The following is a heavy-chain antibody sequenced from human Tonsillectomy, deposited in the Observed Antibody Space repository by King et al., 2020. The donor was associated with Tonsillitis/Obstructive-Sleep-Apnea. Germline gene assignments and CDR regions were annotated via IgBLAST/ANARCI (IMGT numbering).Heavy chain of an antibody. D-gene: IGHD5/OR15-5a*01. V-gene: IGHV1-18*01. Sequence: QLVQSGAEVKRPGASVKVSCKASGYSFSVYGISWVRQAPGQGLEWMGWISAYSGDTDYAQNVQGRVTMTTDTSTRTAYMELRSLRSDDTAVYYCARGGRNRASSTAFDIWGQGTMVTVSS. CDR1: GYSFSVYG. CDR2: ISAYSGDT. J-gene: IGHJ3*02. CDR3: ARGGRNRASSTAFDI.